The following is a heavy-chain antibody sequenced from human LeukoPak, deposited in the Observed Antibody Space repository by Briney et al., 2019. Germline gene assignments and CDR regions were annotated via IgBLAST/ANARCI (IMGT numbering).Heavy chain of an antibody. J-gene: IGHJ3*02. V-gene: IGHV4-61*02. CDR1: GGSISSGSYS. D-gene: IGHD5-18*01. CDR2: IYTSGST. Sequence: SETLSLTCTVSGGSISSGSYSWSWIQQPAGKGLEWIGRIYTSGSTNYNPSLKSRVTISVDTSKNQFSLKLSSVTAADSAVYYCARAKGYSYVRAFDIWGQGTMVTVSS. CDR3: ARAKGYSYVRAFDI.